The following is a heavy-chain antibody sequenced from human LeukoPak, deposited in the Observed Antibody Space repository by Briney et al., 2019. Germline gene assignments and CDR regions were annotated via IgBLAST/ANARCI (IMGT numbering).Heavy chain of an antibody. CDR2: ISINGGST. D-gene: IGHD1-26*01. CDR1: GTAFRTYA. Sequence: GGSLRLSCSASGTAFRTYAMHWVRQPPGKGLYYVSAISINGGSTYYADSVRGRFAISRDNSKNTLYLQMSSLRPDDTAVYYCASGSLVPDYWGQGTLVTVSS. V-gene: IGHV3-64D*06. J-gene: IGHJ4*02. CDR3: ASGSLVPDY.